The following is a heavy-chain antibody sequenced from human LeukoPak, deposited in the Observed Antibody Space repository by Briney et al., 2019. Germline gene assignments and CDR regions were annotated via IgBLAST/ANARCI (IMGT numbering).Heavy chain of an antibody. Sequence: GGSLRLSCAASGFTFSNAWMSWVRQAPGKGLEWVGRIKSKTDGGTTDYAAPVKGRFTISRDDSKNTVYLQMNSLKTEDTAVYYCTTVRVVPAALTYFQHWGQGTLVTVSS. V-gene: IGHV3-15*01. CDR2: IKSKTDGGTT. J-gene: IGHJ1*01. CDR3: TTVRVVPAALTYFQH. D-gene: IGHD2-2*01. CDR1: GFTFSNAW.